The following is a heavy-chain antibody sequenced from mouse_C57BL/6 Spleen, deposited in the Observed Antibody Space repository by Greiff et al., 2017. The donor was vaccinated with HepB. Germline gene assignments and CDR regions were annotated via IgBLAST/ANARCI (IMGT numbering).Heavy chain of an antibody. D-gene: IGHD2-1*01. CDR3: AGMRSYYGTRGYYFDY. Sequence: VQLQQSGPELVKPGASVKISCKASGYSFTDSNMNWVKQSNGKSLEWIGVINPNYGTTSYNQKFKGKATLPVDQSSSTDYMHPNSLTSEDSAVYYCAGMRSYYGTRGYYFDYWGQGTTLTVSS. V-gene: IGHV1-39*01. CDR2: INPNYGTT. J-gene: IGHJ2*01. CDR1: GYSFTDSN.